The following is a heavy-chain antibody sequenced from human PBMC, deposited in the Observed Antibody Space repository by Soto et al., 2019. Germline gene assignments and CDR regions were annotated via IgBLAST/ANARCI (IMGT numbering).Heavy chain of an antibody. D-gene: IGHD2-15*01. CDR1: GFTFSSYG. Sequence: QVQLVESGGGVVQPGRSLRLSSAASGFTFSSYGMHWVRQAPGKGLEWVAVIWYDGSNKYYADSVKGRFTISRDNSKNTLYLQMNSLRAEDTAVYYCARESGGSSAADYWGKGTLVTVSS. CDR3: ARESGGSSAADY. V-gene: IGHV3-33*01. J-gene: IGHJ4*02. CDR2: IWYDGSNK.